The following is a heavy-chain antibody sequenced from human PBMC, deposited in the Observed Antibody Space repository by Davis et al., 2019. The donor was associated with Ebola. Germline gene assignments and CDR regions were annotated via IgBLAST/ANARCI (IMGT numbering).Heavy chain of an antibody. CDR2: INPNSDGT. Sequence: ASVTVSCKASGYTFTGYYMHWVRQAPGQGLEWMGWINPNSDGTNYAQKFQGWVTMTRDTSIGTAYMELSRLRSDDTAVYYCAAGVLSTYYYGMDVWGQGTTVTVSS. CDR3: AAGVLSTYYYGMDV. D-gene: IGHD3-9*01. V-gene: IGHV1-2*04. CDR1: GYTFTGYY. J-gene: IGHJ6*02.